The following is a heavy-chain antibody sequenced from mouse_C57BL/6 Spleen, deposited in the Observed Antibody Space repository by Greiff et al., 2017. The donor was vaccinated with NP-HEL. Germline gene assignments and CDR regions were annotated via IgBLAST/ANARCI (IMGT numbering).Heavy chain of an antibody. CDR3: ARYSYGYDPWFAY. D-gene: IGHD2-2*01. CDR2: INPNNGGT. V-gene: IGHV1-26*01. Sequence: EVQLQQSGPELVKPGASVKISCKASGYTFTDYYMNWVKQSHGKSLEWIGDINPNNGGTSYNQKFKGKATLTVDKSSSTAYMELRSLTSEDSAVYYCARYSYGYDPWFAYWGQGTLVTVSA. CDR1: GYTFTDYY. J-gene: IGHJ3*01.